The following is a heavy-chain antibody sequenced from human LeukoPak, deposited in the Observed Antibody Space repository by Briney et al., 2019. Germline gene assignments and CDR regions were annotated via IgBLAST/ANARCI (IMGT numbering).Heavy chain of an antibody. CDR1: GFTVSSNY. CDR3: ARDYGSGSYRGNFFDY. CDR2: IYSGGST. J-gene: IGHJ4*02. Sequence: GGSLRLSCAASGFTVSSNYMSWVRQAPGKGLEWVSVIYSGGSTYYADSVKGRFTISRDNSKNTLYLQMNSLRAEDTAVYYCARDYGSGSYRGNFFDYWGQGTLVTVSS. V-gene: IGHV3-53*01. D-gene: IGHD3-10*01.